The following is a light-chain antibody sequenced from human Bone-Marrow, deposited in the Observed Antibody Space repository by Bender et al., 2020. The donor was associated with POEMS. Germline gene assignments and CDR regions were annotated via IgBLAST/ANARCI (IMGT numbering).Light chain of an antibody. CDR3: AAWDDTLDAYV. CDR2: TNN. J-gene: IGLJ1*01. V-gene: IGLV1-44*01. CDR1: TSNIGSNT. Sequence: QSVLTQPPSASGTPGQRVTISCSGGTSNIGSNTVNWYQQVPGTAPKVLINTNNHRPSGVPDRFSASKSGTSASLAISGLQSEDEADYYCAAWDDTLDAYVFGTATKVTVL.